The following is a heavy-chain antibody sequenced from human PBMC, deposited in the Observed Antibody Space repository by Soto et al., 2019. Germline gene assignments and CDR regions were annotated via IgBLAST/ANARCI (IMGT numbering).Heavy chain of an antibody. D-gene: IGHD2-21*02. J-gene: IGHJ4*02. Sequence: GSLRLSCAASGFTFSSYGMHWVRQAPGKGLEWVAVISYDGSNKYYADSVKGRFTISRDNSKNTLYLQMNSLRAEDTAVYYCAKDPGYCGGDCYTLFDYWGQGTLVTVSS. CDR2: ISYDGSNK. CDR1: GFTFSSYG. V-gene: IGHV3-30*18. CDR3: AKDPGYCGGDCYTLFDY.